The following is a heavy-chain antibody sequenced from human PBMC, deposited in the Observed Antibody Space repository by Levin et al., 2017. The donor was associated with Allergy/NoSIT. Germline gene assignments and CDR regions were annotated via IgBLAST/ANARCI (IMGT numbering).Heavy chain of an antibody. D-gene: IGHD1-1*01. CDR1: GDSISSGSYY. V-gene: IGHV4-39*07. CDR2: MYYSGTT. CDR3: ARDFASAPGNWFDP. Sequence: SETLSLTCTVSGDSISSGSYYWGWIRQPPGKVLEWIGSMYYSGTTYYNPSLRSRVIISVDTSKNQLSLKMNSVTAADTAVYYCARDFASAPGNWFDPWGQGTLVIVSS. J-gene: IGHJ5*02.